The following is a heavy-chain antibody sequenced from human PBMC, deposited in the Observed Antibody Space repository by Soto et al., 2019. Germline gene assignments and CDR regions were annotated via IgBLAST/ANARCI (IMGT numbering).Heavy chain of an antibody. CDR2: ISYDGSNK. J-gene: IGHJ3*02. D-gene: IGHD1-7*01. CDR1: GFTFSSYA. V-gene: IGHV3-30-3*01. CDR3: ARDHGRLELAFDI. Sequence: QVQLVESGGGVVQPGRSLRLSCAASGFTFSSYAMHWVRQAPGKGLEWVAVISYDGSNKYYADSVKGRFTISRDNSKNTLYLQMNSLRAEDTAVYYCARDHGRLELAFDIWDQGTMVTVSS.